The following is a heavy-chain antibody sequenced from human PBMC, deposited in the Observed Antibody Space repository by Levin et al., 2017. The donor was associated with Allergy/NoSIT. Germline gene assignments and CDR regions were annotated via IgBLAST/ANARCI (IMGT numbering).Heavy chain of an antibody. CDR3: AKDPEQWELTMDFDY. CDR1: GFTFSSYA. Sequence: GESLKISCAASGFTFSSYAMSWVRQAPGKGLEWVSAISGSGGSTYYADSVKGRFTISRDNSKNTLYLQMNSLRAEDTAVYYCAKDPEQWELTMDFDYWGQGTLVTVSS. D-gene: IGHD1-26*01. J-gene: IGHJ4*02. CDR2: ISGSGGST. V-gene: IGHV3-23*01.